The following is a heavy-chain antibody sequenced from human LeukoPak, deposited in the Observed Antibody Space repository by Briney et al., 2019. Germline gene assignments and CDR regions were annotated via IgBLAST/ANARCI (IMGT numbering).Heavy chain of an antibody. J-gene: IGHJ5*02. Sequence: KPSETLSLTCTVSGGSISSYYWSWIRQPAGKGLEWIGRIYTSGSTNYNPSLKSRVTISVDTSKNQFSLKLSSVTAADTAVYYCARDLGYSSSSGDWFDPWGQGTLVTVSS. CDR1: GGSISSYY. CDR2: IYTSGST. CDR3: ARDLGYSSSSGDWFDP. V-gene: IGHV4-4*07. D-gene: IGHD6-6*01.